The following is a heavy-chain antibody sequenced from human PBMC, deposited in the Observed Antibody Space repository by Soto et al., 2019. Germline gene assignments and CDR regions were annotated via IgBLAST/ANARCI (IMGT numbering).Heavy chain of an antibody. J-gene: IGHJ2*01. CDR1: GFTFSSYS. Sequence: EVQLVESGGGLVKPGGSLRLSCAASGFTFSSYSMNWVRQAPGKGLEWVSSISSSSSYIYYADSVKGRFTISRDNAKNSLYLQMNSLRAEDTDVYYCARDISEGYFDLWGRGTLVTVSS. CDR2: ISSSSSYI. CDR3: ARDISEGYFDL. V-gene: IGHV3-21*01.